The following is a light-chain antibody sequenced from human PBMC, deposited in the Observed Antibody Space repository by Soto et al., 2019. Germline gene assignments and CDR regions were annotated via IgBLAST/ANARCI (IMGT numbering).Light chain of an antibody. Sequence: QSALTQPASASGSPGQSVTISCTGTSTDVGGYNFVSWYQLRPSIATKLMIYEVSLRPSGVANRFSGYKAGNTAPPTISGLQAEDEDDYCGSSDTSSRPVVFGTGTKLTVL. CDR1: STDVGGYNF. CDR2: EVS. V-gene: IGLV2-14*01. CDR3: SSDTSSRPVV. J-gene: IGLJ1*01.